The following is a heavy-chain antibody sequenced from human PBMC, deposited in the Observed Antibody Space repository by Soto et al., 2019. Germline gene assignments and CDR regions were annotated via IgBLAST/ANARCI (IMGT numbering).Heavy chain of an antibody. Sequence: EVQLLESGGGLIQPGGSLRLSCAASGFTFSSYAMSWVRQAPGQGLEWDAGISGSGDSTYYADSVRGRVTISRDNSKNTMYLQMKSLRAEDAAVYDCAYGRDGAEAGYTKCYGMDVWGQGTTVTVSS. CDR2: ISGSGDST. V-gene: IGHV3-23*01. CDR3: AYGRDGAEAGYTKCYGMDV. CDR1: GFTFSSYA. J-gene: IGHJ6*02. D-gene: IGHD6-13*01.